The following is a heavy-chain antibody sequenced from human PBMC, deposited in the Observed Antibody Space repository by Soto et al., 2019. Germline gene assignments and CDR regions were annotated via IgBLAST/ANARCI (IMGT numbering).Heavy chain of an antibody. Sequence: SETLSLTCTVSGVSISSTSYYWGWIRQPPGKGLEWIGSIYYSGSTYYNPSLKSRVTISVDTSKNQFSLKLSSVTAADTAVYYCARHHGGPAIFGVVITWFDPWGQGTLVTVSS. CDR3: ARHHGGPAIFGVVITWFDP. CDR2: IYYSGST. V-gene: IGHV4-39*01. CDR1: GVSISSTSYY. J-gene: IGHJ5*02. D-gene: IGHD3-3*01.